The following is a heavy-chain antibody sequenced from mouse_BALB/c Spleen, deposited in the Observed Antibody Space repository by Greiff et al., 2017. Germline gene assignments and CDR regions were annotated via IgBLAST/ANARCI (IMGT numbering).Heavy chain of an antibody. CDR3: TRQETMIIYYAMDY. CDR2: ISSGGSYT. J-gene: IGHJ4*01. Sequence: EVKLMESGGGLVKPGGSLKLSCAASGFTFSSYTMSWVRQTPEKRLEWVATISSGGSYTYYPDSVKGRFTISRDNAKNTLYLQMSSLKSEDKAMYYCTRQETMIIYYAMDYWGQGTSVTVSS. V-gene: IGHV5-6-4*01. CDR1: GFTFSSYT. D-gene: IGHD2-4*01.